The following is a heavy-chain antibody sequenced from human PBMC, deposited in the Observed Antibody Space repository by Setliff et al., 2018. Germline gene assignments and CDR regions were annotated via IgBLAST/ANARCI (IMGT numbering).Heavy chain of an antibody. V-gene: IGHV7-4-1*02. D-gene: IGHD6-6*01. CDR2: INTNTANP. Sequence: ASVKVSCKASVYTFSSYAMNWVRQAPGQGLEWMGWINTNTANPTYAQGFTVRFVFSLDTSVSTTYLQISSLKAEDTAVYYCARGEYTSLPSGVYYHMDVWGKGTTVTAP. CDR3: ARGEYTSLPSGVYYHMDV. J-gene: IGHJ6*03. CDR1: VYTFSSYA.